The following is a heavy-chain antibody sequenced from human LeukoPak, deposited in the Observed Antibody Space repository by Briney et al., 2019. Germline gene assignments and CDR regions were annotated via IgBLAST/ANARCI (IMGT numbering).Heavy chain of an antibody. Sequence: SETLSLTCAVYGGSFSGYYWSWIRQPPGKGLEWIGEINHSGSTNYNPSLKSRVTISVDTSKNQFSLKLSSVTAADTAVYYCARSLGSGYYYVWGQGTLVTVSS. CDR1: GGSFSGYY. J-gene: IGHJ4*02. CDR3: ARSLGSGYYYV. D-gene: IGHD3-22*01. CDR2: INHSGST. V-gene: IGHV4-34*01.